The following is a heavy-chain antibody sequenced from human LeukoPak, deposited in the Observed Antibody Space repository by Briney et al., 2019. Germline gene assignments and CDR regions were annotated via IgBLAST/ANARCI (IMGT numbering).Heavy chain of an antibody. Sequence: GGSLRLSCAASGFTFSSYSMNWVRQAPGKGLEWVSSISSSSSYIYYADSVKGRFTISRDNAKNSLYLQMNSLRAEDTAVYYCARELAYSGYALDYWGQGTLVTVSS. CDR2: ISSSSSYI. V-gene: IGHV3-21*01. CDR1: GFTFSSYS. J-gene: IGHJ4*02. D-gene: IGHD5-12*01. CDR3: ARELAYSGYALDY.